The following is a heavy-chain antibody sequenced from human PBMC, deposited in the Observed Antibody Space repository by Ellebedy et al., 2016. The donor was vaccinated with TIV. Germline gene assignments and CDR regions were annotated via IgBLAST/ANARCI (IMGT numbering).Heavy chain of an antibody. Sequence: SETLSLTCTVSGGSISSSSYYWGWIRQPPGKGLEWIGSIYYSGSTYYNPSLKSRVTISVDTSKNQFSLKLSSVTAADTAVYYCARVTNYDFWSGYYTSYYYYYGMDVWGQGTTVTVSS. V-gene: IGHV4-39*01. CDR3: ARVTNYDFWSGYYTSYYYYYGMDV. J-gene: IGHJ6*02. CDR2: IYYSGST. D-gene: IGHD3-3*01. CDR1: GGSISSSSYY.